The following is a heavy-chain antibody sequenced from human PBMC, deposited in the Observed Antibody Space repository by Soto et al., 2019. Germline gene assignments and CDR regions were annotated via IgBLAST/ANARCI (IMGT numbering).Heavy chain of an antibody. CDR1: GASISSGSFS. V-gene: IGHV4-30-2*01. J-gene: IGHJ4*02. CDR2: IYHSGST. CDR3: ARGPPLGY. Sequence: SETLSLTCALSGASISSGSFSWSWIRQPPGKGLECIGYIYHSGSTYYSPSLKSRVTISVDRSKNQFSLKLSSVTSADTAVYYCARGPPLGYWGQGTLVTVS.